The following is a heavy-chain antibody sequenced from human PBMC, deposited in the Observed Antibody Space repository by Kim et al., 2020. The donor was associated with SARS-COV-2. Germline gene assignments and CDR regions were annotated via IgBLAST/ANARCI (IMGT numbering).Heavy chain of an antibody. V-gene: IGHV3-66*01. Sequence: GGSLRLSCAASGFTVSSNYMSWVRQAPGKGLEWVSVIYSGGSTYYADSVKGRFTISRDNSKNTLYLQMNSLRAEDTAVYYCARAGYSYGMGYFDYWGQGTLVTVSS. CDR2: IYSGGST. D-gene: IGHD5-18*01. CDR3: ARAGYSYGMGYFDY. CDR1: GFTVSSNY. J-gene: IGHJ4*02.